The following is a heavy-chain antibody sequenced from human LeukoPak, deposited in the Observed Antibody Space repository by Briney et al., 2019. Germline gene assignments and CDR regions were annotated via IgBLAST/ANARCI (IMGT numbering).Heavy chain of an antibody. Sequence: QPGRSLRLSCVGSRFALNDYGMHWVRQAPGRGLEWVAFIRYDGSNKYYADSVKGRFTISRDNSKNTLYLQMNSLRAEDTAVYYCAKDRYSSSSLYYFDYWGQGTLVTVSS. CDR3: AKDRYSSSSLYYFDY. CDR1: RFALNDYG. CDR2: IRYDGSNK. D-gene: IGHD6-6*01. V-gene: IGHV3-30*02. J-gene: IGHJ4*02.